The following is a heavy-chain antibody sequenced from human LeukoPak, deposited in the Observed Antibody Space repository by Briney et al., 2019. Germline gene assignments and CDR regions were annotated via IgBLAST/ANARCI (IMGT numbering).Heavy chain of an antibody. CDR2: IFTSGST. Sequence: SQTLSLTCTVSGGSISSGRYYWNWIRQPAGKGLEWIGHIFTSGSTNYNPSLKSRVTISLDKSKNQFSLRLSSVTAADTAVYYCARYRGASGYHFDYWGQGTLVTVSS. D-gene: IGHD5-12*01. CDR3: ARYRGASGYHFDY. J-gene: IGHJ4*02. CDR1: GGSISSGRYY. V-gene: IGHV4-61*09.